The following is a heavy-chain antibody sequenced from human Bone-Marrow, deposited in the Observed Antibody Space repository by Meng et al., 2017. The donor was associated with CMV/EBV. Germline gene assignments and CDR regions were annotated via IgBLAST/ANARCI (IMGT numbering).Heavy chain of an antibody. Sequence: GSLRLSCTVSGGSISNENYYWGWIRQPPGKGLEWIGSIYYGGDTYYNPSLKSRVTISVDTSKNQFSLKLGSVTAADTAVYYCARDPGYCSGGSCYSFGWFAPWGQGTLVTGSS. D-gene: IGHD2-15*01. J-gene: IGHJ5*02. V-gene: IGHV4-39*07. CDR1: GGSISNENYY. CDR3: ARDPGYCSGGSCYSFGWFAP. CDR2: IYYGGDT.